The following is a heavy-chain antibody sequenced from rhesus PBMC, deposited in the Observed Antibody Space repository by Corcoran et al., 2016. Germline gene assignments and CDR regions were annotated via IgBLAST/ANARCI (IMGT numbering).Heavy chain of an antibody. CDR2: MSYNAGGT. Sequence: QLQLQESGPGLVKPSETLSLTCAVSDDSISSNYWSWISQPPGKGLEWIERMSYNAGGTEYNPSLNRRVTCAIDTSKNQFSLKLNSVPAADTAVYFCGRACSAGVCYSYWGQGVLVTVSS. CDR3: GRACSAGVCYSY. V-gene: IGHV4-173*01. D-gene: IGHD2-39*02. CDR1: DDSISSNY. J-gene: IGHJ4*01.